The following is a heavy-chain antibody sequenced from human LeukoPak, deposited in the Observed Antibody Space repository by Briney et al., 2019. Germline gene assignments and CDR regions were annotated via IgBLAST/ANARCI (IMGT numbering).Heavy chain of an antibody. V-gene: IGHV5-51*01. Sequence: GESLKISCKGSEYSFTSYWIGWVRQMPGKGLEWMGIIYPGDSDTRYSPSFQGQVTISADKSISTAYLQWSSLKASDSAMYYCARQTRGGIVAAGSDYWGQGTLVTVSS. CDR3: ARQTRGGIVAAGSDY. D-gene: IGHD6-13*01. CDR1: EYSFTSYW. CDR2: IYPGDSDT. J-gene: IGHJ4*02.